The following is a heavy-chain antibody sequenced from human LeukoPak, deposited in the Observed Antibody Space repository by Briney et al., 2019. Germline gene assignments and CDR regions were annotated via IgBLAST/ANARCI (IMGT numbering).Heavy chain of an antibody. CDR3: VKGVGGAANYYYMDV. J-gene: IGHJ6*03. CDR2: IRYDGSNK. Sequence: GGSLRLSCAASGFTFSSYGMHWVRHAPGKGLEWVAFIRYDGSNKYYADSVRGRFTISRDNSKNALYLQMNSLRPEETAVYYCVKGVGGAANYYYMDVWGKGTSVTVSS. CDR1: GFTFSSYG. V-gene: IGHV3-30*02. D-gene: IGHD3-16*01.